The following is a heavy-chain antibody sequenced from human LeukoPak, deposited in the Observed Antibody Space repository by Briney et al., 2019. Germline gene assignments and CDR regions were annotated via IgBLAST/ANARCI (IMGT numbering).Heavy chain of an antibody. CDR3: ARDRLSFSSSINWFDP. V-gene: IGHV1-3*01. D-gene: IGHD6-13*01. CDR2: INAGNGNT. J-gene: IGHJ5*02. CDR1: GYTFTSYA. Sequence: ASVKVSCKASGYTFTSYAMHWVRQAPGQRLEWMGWINAGNGNTKYSQKFQGRVTITRDTSASTAYMELSSLRSEDTAVYYCARDRLSFSSSINWFDPWGQGTLVTVSS.